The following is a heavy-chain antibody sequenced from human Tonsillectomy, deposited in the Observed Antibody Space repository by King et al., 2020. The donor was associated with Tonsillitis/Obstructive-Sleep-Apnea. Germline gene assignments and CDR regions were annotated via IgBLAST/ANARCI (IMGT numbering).Heavy chain of an antibody. CDR3: GKEGSSAWIDY. V-gene: IGHV3-11*01. Sequence: VQLVESGGGLVKPGGSLRLSCAASGFTFSDYYMSWIRQAPGKGLEWLSYIDGSGTITYYADSVKGRVTISRDNAENSLYLQMDSLRADDTAIYYCGKEGSSAWIDYWSQGTRVTVSS. J-gene: IGHJ4*02. CDR1: GFTFSDYY. CDR2: IDGSGTIT. D-gene: IGHD6-25*01.